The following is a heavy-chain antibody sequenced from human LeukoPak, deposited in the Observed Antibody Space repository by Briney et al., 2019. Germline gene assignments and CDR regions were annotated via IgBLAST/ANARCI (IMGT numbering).Heavy chain of an antibody. J-gene: IGHJ4*02. D-gene: IGHD2-15*01. CDR1: GFTFSSYS. CDR3: ARDAVAATGYYFDY. Sequence: GGPLRLSCAAAGFTFSSYSMNWVRQAQGKGLEWVSSISSSSSYIYYADSVKGRFTISRDNAKNSLYLQMNRLRAEDTGVYYCARDAVAATGYYFDYWGQGTLVTVSS. CDR2: ISSSSSYI. V-gene: IGHV3-21*01.